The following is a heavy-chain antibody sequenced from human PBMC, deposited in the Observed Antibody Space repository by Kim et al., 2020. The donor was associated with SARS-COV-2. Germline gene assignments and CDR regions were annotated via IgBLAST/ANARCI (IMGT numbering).Heavy chain of an antibody. D-gene: IGHD3-22*01. J-gene: IGHJ4*02. CDR3: AKDTHYYDSSGYPH. Sequence: AGSVKGRFTISRDNSKNTLYLQMNSLRAEDTAVYYCAKDTHYYDSSGYPHWGQGTLVTVSS. V-gene: IGHV3-23*01.